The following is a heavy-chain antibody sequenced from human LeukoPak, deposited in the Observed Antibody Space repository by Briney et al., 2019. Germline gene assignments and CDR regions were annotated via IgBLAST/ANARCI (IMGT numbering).Heavy chain of an antibody. CDR2: IYHSGST. CDR1: GYSISSGYY. V-gene: IGHV4-38-2*01. J-gene: IGHJ5*02. CDR3: ARHSTHFWSGLDWFDP. D-gene: IGHD3-3*02. Sequence: PSETLSLTCAVSGYSISSGYYWGWIRQPPGKGLEWIGSIYHSGSTYYNPSLKSRVTISVDTSKNQFSLKLSSVTAADTAVYYCARHSTHFWSGLDWFDPWGQGTLVTVSS.